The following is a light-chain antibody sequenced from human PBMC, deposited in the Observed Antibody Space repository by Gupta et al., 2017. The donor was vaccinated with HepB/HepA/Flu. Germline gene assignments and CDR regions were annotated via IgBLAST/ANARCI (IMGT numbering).Light chain of an antibody. CDR1: QGITSA. V-gene: IGKV1D-13*01. CDR3: GHRDNSPLT. Sequence: AIQLTQSTSSLSASVGDRVTITFRASQGITSALAWYQQKPGKPPKLLIDDASNSESGVRSRFSGKGTGRDLTLSISSLQRKDLPTYYCGHRDNSPLTFGRGTKVEIK. CDR2: DAS. J-gene: IGKJ4*01.